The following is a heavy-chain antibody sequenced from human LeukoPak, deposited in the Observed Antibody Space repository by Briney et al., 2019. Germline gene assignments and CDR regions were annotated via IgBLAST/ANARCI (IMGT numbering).Heavy chain of an antibody. CDR2: INYSGST. Sequence: SETLSLTCTVSGYSISSGYNWGWIRQPPGKGLEWIGNINYSGSTYNNPSLRSRITISVDTSKNQFSLKLSSVTAADTAVYYCARIGGGPMLYYYYYYMDVWGKGTTVTISS. CDR3: ARIGGGPMLYYYYYYMDV. D-gene: IGHD2-8*01. CDR1: GYSISSGYN. J-gene: IGHJ6*03. V-gene: IGHV4-38-2*02.